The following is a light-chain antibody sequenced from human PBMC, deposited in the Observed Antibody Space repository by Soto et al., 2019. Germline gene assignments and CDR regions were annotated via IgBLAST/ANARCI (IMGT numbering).Light chain of an antibody. J-gene: IGKJ5*01. CDR2: DAS. CDR1: QRLSTSY. Sequence: EIELTQSPGTLSLSPGDRATLSCSAIQRLSTSYLAWYQQRPGQAPRLIIYDASYRATGIPARFIGSGSGTDFTLTISSLEPEDFAVYYCQQRQYWPPITFGQGTRLEIK. V-gene: IGKV3-11*01. CDR3: QQRQYWPPIT.